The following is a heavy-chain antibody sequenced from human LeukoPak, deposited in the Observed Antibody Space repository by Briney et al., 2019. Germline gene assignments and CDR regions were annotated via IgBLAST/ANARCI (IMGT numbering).Heavy chain of an antibody. CDR1: GGSTSSGDYY. D-gene: IGHD3-10*01. J-gene: IGHJ6*02. CDR3: ASTSMVRGVLYGMDV. V-gene: IGHV4-30-4*01. Sequence: SETLSLTCTVSGGSTSSGDYYWSWIRQPPGKGLEWIGNIYYSGSTYYNPSLKSRVTISVDTSKNQFSLKLSSVTAADTAVYYCASTSMVRGVLYGMDVWGQGTTVTVSS. CDR2: IYYSGST.